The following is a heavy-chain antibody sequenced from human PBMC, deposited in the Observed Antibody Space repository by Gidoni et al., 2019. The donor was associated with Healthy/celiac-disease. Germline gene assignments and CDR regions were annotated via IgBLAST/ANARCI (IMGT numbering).Heavy chain of an antibody. D-gene: IGHD2-21*02. V-gene: IGHV1-69*02. CDR3: ARGGDADFMGYYYYMDV. J-gene: IGHJ6*03. CDR1: GGTFSSYT. CDR2: IIPILGIA. Sequence: QVQLVQSGAEVKKPGSSVKVSCKASGGTFSSYTISWVRQAPGQGLEWMGRIIPILGIANYAQKFQGRVTITADKSTSTAYMELSSLRSEDTAVYYCARGGDADFMGYYYYMDVWGKGTTVTVSS.